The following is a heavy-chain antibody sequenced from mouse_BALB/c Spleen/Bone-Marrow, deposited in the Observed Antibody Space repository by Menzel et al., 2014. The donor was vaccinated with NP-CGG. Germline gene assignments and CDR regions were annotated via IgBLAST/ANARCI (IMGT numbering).Heavy chain of an antibody. Sequence: VQLQQSGPGLVAPSQSLSITCTVSGFSLPSYGLHWVRRPPEKGLEWRGVMWAGGDISYNSALMSRLIISKDSSKSQVFLKMNSLQTDDTAMYYCVREGYFYAMDYWGQGTSVTVSS. J-gene: IGHJ4*01. CDR1: GFSLPSYG. V-gene: IGHV2-9*02. CDR2: MWAGGDI. CDR3: VREGYFYAMDY.